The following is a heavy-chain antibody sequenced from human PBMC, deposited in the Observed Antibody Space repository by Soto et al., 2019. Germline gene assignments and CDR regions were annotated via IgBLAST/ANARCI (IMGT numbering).Heavy chain of an antibody. CDR3: ARRYGSAIDY. D-gene: IGHD1-26*01. J-gene: IGHJ4*02. Sequence: QVQLQESGPGLVKPSETLSLTCTVSGGSISSWYWSWIRQPPGKGLEWIGYIYYSGSTNCNPSLKSRLTISVDTSKNQFSLKLSSVTAADTAVYYCARRYGSAIDYWGQGTLVTASS. V-gene: IGHV4-59*08. CDR1: GGSISSWY. CDR2: IYYSGST.